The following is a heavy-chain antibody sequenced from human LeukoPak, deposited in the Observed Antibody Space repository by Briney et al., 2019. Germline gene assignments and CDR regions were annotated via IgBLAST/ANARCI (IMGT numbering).Heavy chain of an antibody. CDR3: ARDLGITIDYYYGMDV. CDR1: GGTFSSYA. D-gene: IGHD3-9*01. CDR2: IILIFGTA. J-gene: IGHJ6*02. Sequence: GASVKVSFKASGGTFSSYAISWVRQAPGQGLEWMGGIILIFGTANYAQKFQGRVTITEDESTSTAYMELSSLRSEDTAVYYCARDLGITIDYYYGMDVWGQGTTVTVSS. V-gene: IGHV1-69*13.